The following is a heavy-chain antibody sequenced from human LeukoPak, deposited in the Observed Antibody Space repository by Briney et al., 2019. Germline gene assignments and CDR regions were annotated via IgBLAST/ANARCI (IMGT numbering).Heavy chain of an antibody. D-gene: IGHD3-10*01. CDR3: ARAITYFYGSVTYDWFDP. V-gene: IGHV3-20*04. J-gene: IGHJ5*02. CDR1: GFPFDDFA. Sequence: GGSLRLSCEASGFPFDDFAMSWVRQAPGKGLEWVSGISWNGRSTGYADSVKGRFTISRDNAKNMVYLQMNSLRAEDTAMYYCARAITYFYGSVTYDWFDPWGQGTLVTVSS. CDR2: ISWNGRST.